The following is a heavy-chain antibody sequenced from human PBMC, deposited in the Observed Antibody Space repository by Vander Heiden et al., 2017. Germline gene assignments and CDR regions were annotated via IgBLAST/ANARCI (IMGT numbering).Heavy chain of an antibody. V-gene: IGHV3-48*02. CDR1: GFTFSSYN. CDR3: ARRQAGAPRAFDI. Sequence: EVQLVESGGGLVQPGGSLRLSCAASGFTFSSYNMNWVRQAPGKGLEWVSYITSSSSTVYYADSVKGRFTISRDNAKNSLYLQMNRLGDEDTTVYYCARRQAGAPRAFDIWCQGPLVAVSS. J-gene: IGHJ3*02. CDR2: ITSSSSTV.